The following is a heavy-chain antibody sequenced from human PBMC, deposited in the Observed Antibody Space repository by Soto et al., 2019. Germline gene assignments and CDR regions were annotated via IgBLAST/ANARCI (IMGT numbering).Heavy chain of an antibody. J-gene: IGHJ5*02. CDR3: ARWWMYAPGLDP. D-gene: IGHD2-8*01. Sequence: SETLSLTCAVSGGSISSGDYSWSWIRQPPGKGLEWIGYIYHSGSTYYNPSLKSRVTISVDRSKNQFSLKLSSVTAADTAGYYCARWWMYAPGLDPWGQGTLVTVSS. CDR1: GGSISSGDYS. CDR2: IYHSGST. V-gene: IGHV4-30-2*01.